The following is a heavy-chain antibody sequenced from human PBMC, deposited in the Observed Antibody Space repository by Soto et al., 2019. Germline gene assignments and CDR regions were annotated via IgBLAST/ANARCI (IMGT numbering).Heavy chain of an antibody. CDR2: ISSSGSTT. J-gene: IGHJ4*02. CDR1: GFTFSNFH. CDR3: ARDAFDYDTTGYHSDY. D-gene: IGHD3-22*01. V-gene: IGHV3-48*02. Sequence: EVQLVESGGGLVQPGGSLRLSCGASGFTFSNFHMNWVRQAPGKGLEWVSYISSSGSTTYYADSVKGRFTISRDNARNSLFLQMSSLRDKDTAVYYCARDAFDYDTTGYHSDYWGQGTLVTVSS.